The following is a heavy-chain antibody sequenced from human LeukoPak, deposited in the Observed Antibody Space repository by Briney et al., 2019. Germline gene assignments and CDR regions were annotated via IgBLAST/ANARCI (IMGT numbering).Heavy chain of an antibody. Sequence: PGGSLRLSCAASGFTFSSYAMSWVRQAPGKGLEWVSGISASGVNTYNADSVKGRFTISRDNSKNTLYVQMNSLRAEDTAVYYCAKGTAAGTNNYFDYWGQGTLVTVSS. J-gene: IGHJ4*02. D-gene: IGHD6-13*01. CDR3: AKGTAAGTNNYFDY. V-gene: IGHV3-23*01. CDR2: ISASGVNT. CDR1: GFTFSSYA.